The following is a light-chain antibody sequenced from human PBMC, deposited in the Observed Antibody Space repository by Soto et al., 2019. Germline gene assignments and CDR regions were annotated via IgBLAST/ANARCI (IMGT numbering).Light chain of an antibody. J-gene: IGKJ5*01. Sequence: DIPMPQSPSSVSASVGDRVTISCRASQVISTNLAWYQQKPGKAPKLLIYAASSLQSGVPPRFSGSGSGTDFTLTISSLQPEDFAIYFCLQANRVPLSFGQGTRLEN. CDR1: QVISTN. CDR3: LQANRVPLS. CDR2: AAS. V-gene: IGKV1-12*01.